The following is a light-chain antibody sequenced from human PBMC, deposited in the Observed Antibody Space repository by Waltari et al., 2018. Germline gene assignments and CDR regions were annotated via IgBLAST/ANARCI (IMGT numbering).Light chain of an antibody. CDR3: SSYTRSSTLHV. V-gene: IGLV2-14*01. CDR1: SSDVGSYNS. Sequence: QSALTQPASVSGSPGQSITISCAGTSSDVGSYNSVSWSQQHPGKAPKLMIYEVSNRPSGVSNRFSGSTSGNTASLTISGLQAEDEADYYCSSYTRSSTLHVFGGGTKLTVL. J-gene: IGLJ3*02. CDR2: EVS.